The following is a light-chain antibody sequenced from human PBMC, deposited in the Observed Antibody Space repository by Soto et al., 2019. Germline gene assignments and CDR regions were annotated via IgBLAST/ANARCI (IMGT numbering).Light chain of an antibody. V-gene: IGLV4-69*01. J-gene: IGLJ2*01. CDR3: QTWDTGARVV. CDR1: SGHSSYA. CDR2: LSSDGSH. Sequence: QPVLTQSPSASAYLGASVKLTCTLRSGHSSYAIAWHQQQPEKGPRYLMKLSSDGSHSKGDGIPDRFSGSSSGAERYLPISSLQSEDEADYYCQTWDTGARVVFGGGTKLTVL.